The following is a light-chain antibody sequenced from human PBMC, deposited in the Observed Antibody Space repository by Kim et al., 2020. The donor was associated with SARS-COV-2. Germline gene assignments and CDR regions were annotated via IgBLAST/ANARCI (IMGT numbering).Light chain of an antibody. V-gene: IGKV1-17*01. CDR2: GAS. CDR3: LQNSTYPST. Sequence: ASGGDRLTITCRASQEIRNDLGWYQQNPGRAPKRLIYGASSLQSGVPSRFSGSGSGTEFTLTISGVQPKNFATYFCLQNSTYPSTFGQGTRLEIK. CDR1: QEIRND. J-gene: IGKJ5*01.